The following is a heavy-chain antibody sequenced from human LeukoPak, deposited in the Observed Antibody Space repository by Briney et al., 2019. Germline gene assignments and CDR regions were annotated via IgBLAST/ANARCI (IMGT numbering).Heavy chain of an antibody. Sequence: GGSLRLSCAASGFTFSSYAMSWVRQAPGKGLEWVSAISGSGGSTYYADSVKGRFTISRDNSKNTLYLQMNSLRAEDTAVYYCAKDLGSVKQQLVFDYWGQETLVTVSS. CDR1: GFTFSSYA. J-gene: IGHJ4*02. D-gene: IGHD6-13*01. CDR2: ISGSGGST. CDR3: AKDLGSVKQQLVFDY. V-gene: IGHV3-23*01.